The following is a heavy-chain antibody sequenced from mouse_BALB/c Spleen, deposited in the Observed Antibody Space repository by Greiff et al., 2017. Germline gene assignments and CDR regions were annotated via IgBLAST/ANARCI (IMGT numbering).Heavy chain of an antibody. V-gene: IGHV5-6-4*01. CDR1: GFTFSSYT. D-gene: IGHD2-4*01. J-gene: IGHJ3*01. Sequence: EVMLVESGGGLVKPGGSLKLSCAASGFTFSSYTMSWVRQTPEKRLEWVATISSGGSYTYYPDSVKGRFTISRDNAKNTLYLQMSSLKSEDTAMYYCTRVYDYDEAWFAYWGQGTLVTVSA. CDR3: TRVYDYDEAWFAY. CDR2: ISSGGSYT.